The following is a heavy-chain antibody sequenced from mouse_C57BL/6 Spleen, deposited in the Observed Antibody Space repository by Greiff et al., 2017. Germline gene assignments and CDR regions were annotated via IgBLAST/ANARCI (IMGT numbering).Heavy chain of an antibody. CDR1: GYTFTDYE. Sequence: VKLVESGAELVRPGASVTLSCKASGYTFTDYEMHWVKQTPVHGLEWIGAIDPETGGTAYNQKFKGKAILTADKSSSTAYMELRSLTSEDSAVYYCTRRRNYFDYWGQGTTLTVSS. CDR2: IDPETGGT. J-gene: IGHJ2*01. V-gene: IGHV1-15*01. CDR3: TRRRNYFDY.